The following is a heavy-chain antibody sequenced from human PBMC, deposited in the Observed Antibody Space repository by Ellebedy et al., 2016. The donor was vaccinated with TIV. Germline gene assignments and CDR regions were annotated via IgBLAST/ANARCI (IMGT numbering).Heavy chain of an antibody. CDR2: VRSDGTTK. CDR1: GFSVSG. CDR3: VKGAFPVPTVMAV. J-gene: IGHJ6*02. V-gene: IGHV3-30*02. Sequence: PGGSLRLSCATSGFSVSGMHWVRQAPGQGLEWVAFVRSDGTTKYYMDSVKGRFTISRGISKNTLDLQMNSLTTEDTGVYYCVKGAFPVPTVMAVWGQGTMVIVSS. D-gene: IGHD4-17*01.